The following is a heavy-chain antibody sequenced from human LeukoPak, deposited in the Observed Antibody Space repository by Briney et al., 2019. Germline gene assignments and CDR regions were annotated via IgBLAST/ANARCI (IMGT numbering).Heavy chain of an antibody. D-gene: IGHD3-16*02. V-gene: IGHV1-8*01. Sequence: GASVKVSCKASGYTFTSYDINWVRQATGQGLEWMGWMNPNSGNTGYAQKFQGRVTMTRNTSISTAYMELSSLRSEDTAVYYCARFPFRITFGGVIEDYWGQGTLVTVSS. CDR1: GYTFTSYD. CDR3: ARFPFRITFGGVIEDY. J-gene: IGHJ4*02. CDR2: MNPNSGNT.